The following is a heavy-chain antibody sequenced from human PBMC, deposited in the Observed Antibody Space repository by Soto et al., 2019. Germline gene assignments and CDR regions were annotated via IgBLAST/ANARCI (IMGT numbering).Heavy chain of an antibody. CDR2: INPNSGGT. CDR1: GYTFTGYY. V-gene: IGHV1-2*04. CDR3: ARDGAYYYYYGMDV. Sequence: ASVKVSCKASGYTFTGYYMHWVRQAPGQGLEWMVWINPNSGGTNYAQKFQGWVTMTRDTSISTAYMELSRLRSDDTAVYYCARDGAYYYYYGMDVWGQGTTVTVSS. J-gene: IGHJ6*02.